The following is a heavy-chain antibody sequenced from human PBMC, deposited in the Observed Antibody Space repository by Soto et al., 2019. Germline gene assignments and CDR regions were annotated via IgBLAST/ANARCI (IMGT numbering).Heavy chain of an antibody. V-gene: IGHV3-11*01. CDR3: ARELIGNYFAVAL. J-gene: IGHJ3*01. CDR1: GFTFSDHY. Sequence: QVQLVESGGDLVKPGGSLRLSCAAAGFTFSDHYMSWIRQAPGKGLEWISYMTRSGSSSSYADSVKGRFTISRDNAKNSRYLQMNSLRGADTAVYYCARELIGNYFAVALWGQGTMATVS. CDR2: MTRSGSSS. D-gene: IGHD1-26*01.